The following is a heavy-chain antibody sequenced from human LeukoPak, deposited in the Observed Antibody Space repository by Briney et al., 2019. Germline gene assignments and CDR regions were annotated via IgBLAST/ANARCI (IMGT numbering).Heavy chain of an antibody. CDR1: GFTFSSYA. V-gene: IGHV3-23*01. D-gene: IGHD1-26*01. CDR3: AKDAEEWELLDWFDP. Sequence: GGSLRLSCAASGFTFSSYAMIWVRQAPGKGLEWVSAIRGSGGSTYYADSVKGRFTISRDNSKNTLYLQMNSLRAEDTAVYYCAKDAEEWELLDWFDPWGQGTLVTVSS. CDR2: IRGSGGST. J-gene: IGHJ5*02.